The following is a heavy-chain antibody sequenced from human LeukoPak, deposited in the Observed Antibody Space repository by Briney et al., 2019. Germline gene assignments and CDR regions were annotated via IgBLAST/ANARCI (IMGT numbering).Heavy chain of an antibody. V-gene: IGHV4-59*01. D-gene: IGHD3-16*01. CDR2: IYYSGST. Sequence: SETLSLTCTVSGGSISSYYWSWIRQPPGKGLGYIGYIYYSGSTNYNPSLKSRVAISVDTSKNQFSLKLSSVTAADTAVYYCARETSQKGAHYMDVWGKGTTVTISS. CDR3: ARETSQKGAHYMDV. J-gene: IGHJ6*03. CDR1: GGSISSYY.